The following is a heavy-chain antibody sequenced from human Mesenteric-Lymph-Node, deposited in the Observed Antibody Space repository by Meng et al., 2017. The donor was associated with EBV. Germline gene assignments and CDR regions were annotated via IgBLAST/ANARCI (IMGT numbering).Heavy chain of an antibody. J-gene: IGHJ5*02. CDR2: ISGSGKSF. Sequence: QVQLLESGGGLVKPGGSLRLSFAASGFTFSDYYMNWVRQAPGKGPEWVSYISGSGKSFYYADSVKGRFTISRDNAKNTLYLQMDSLRAEDTAVYYCVRGEGAAAGDLWGQGTLVTVSS. V-gene: IGHV3-11*01. CDR3: VRGEGAAAGDL. CDR1: GFTFSDYY. D-gene: IGHD6-13*01.